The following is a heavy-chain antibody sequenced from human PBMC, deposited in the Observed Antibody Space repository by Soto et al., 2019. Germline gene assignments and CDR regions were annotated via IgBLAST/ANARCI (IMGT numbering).Heavy chain of an antibody. CDR1: GFTFSSYS. D-gene: IGHD6-13*01. CDR3: CIADNYYYYGMDV. CDR2: ISSSSSTI. Sequence: GGSLRLSCAASGFTFSSYSMNWVRQAPGKGLEWVSYISSSSSTIYYADSVKGRFTISRDNAKNSLYLQMNSLRDEDTAVYYCCIADNYYYYGMDVWGQGTTVTVSS. J-gene: IGHJ6*02. V-gene: IGHV3-48*02.